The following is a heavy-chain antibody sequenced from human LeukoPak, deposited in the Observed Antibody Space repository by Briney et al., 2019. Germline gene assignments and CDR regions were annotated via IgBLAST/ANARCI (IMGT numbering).Heavy chain of an antibody. D-gene: IGHD2-8*01. CDR2: ISAYNGNT. CDR3: ARDLMKSRGPYDAFDI. J-gene: IGHJ3*02. V-gene: IGHV1-18*01. CDR1: GYTFTSYG. Sequence: ASVKVSCKASGYTFTSYGSSWVRQAPGQGLEWMGGISAYNGNTNYAQKLQGRVTMTTDTSTNTAYMELRSLRSDDTAVYYCARDLMKSRGPYDAFDIWGQGTMVTVSS.